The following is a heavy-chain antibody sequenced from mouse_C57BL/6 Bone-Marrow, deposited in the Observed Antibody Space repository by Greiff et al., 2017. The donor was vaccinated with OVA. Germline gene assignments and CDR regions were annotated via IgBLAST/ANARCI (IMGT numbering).Heavy chain of an antibody. D-gene: IGHD1-1*01. V-gene: IGHV5-16*01. J-gene: IGHJ1*03. CDR2: INYDGSST. Sequence: EVKVVESEGGLVQPGRSMKLSCTASGFTFSDYYMAWVRQVPEKGLEWVANINYDGSSTYYLDSLKSRFIISRDNAKNILYLQMSSLKSEDTATYYCARVTTVVRFWYFDVWGTGTTVTVSS. CDR1: GFTFSDYY. CDR3: ARVTTVVRFWYFDV.